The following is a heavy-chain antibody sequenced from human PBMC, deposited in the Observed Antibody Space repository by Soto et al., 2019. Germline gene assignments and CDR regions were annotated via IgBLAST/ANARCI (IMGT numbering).Heavy chain of an antibody. CDR1: GGSISSSSYY. CDR2: IYYSGST. CDR3: ATGYENNFDY. V-gene: IGHV4-39*01. D-gene: IGHD5-12*01. Sequence: SLTCTVSGGSISSSSYYWGWIRQPPGKGLEWIGSIYYSGSTYYNPSLKSRVTISVDTSKNQFSLKLSSVTAADTAVYYCATGYENNFDYWGQGTLVTVSS. J-gene: IGHJ4*02.